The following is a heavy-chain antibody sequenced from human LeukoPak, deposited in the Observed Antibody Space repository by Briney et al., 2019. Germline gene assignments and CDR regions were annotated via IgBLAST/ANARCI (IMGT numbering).Heavy chain of an antibody. CDR2: IKQDGSEK. CDR3: ARDLPFYSYDSYFDY. J-gene: IGHJ4*02. D-gene: IGHD5-18*01. V-gene: IGHV3-7*03. Sequence: PGGSLRLSCAASGFTFTSYWMSWVRQAPGKGLEWVANIKQDGSEKYCVDSVKGRFIISRDNAKNSLYLQMNSLRAEDTAVYYCARDLPFYSYDSYFDYWGQGTLVTVSS. CDR1: GFTFTSYW.